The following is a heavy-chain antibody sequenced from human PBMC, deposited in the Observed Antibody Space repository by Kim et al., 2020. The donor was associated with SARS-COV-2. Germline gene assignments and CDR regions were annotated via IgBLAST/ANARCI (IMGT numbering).Heavy chain of an antibody. Sequence: SVKVSCKASGGTFSSYAISWVRQAPGQGLEWMGGIIPIFGTANYAQKFQGRVTITADESTSTAYMELSSLRSEDTAVYYCARENHDYGGSPGWFDPWGQGTLVTVSS. V-gene: IGHV1-69*13. CDR1: GGTFSSYA. J-gene: IGHJ5*02. CDR2: IIPIFGTA. CDR3: ARENHDYGGSPGWFDP. D-gene: IGHD4-17*01.